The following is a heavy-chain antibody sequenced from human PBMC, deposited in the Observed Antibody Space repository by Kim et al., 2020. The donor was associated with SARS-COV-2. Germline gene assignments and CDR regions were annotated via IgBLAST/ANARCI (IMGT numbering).Heavy chain of an antibody. Sequence: GGSLRLSCAASGFTFSRHAMSWARQAPGKGLEWVSTISDSGVRTHYADSVKGRFTISRDNSKSTLFLQMNSLRAEDTAVYYCEASDYWGQGSLVTVSS. CDR3: EASDY. CDR1: GFTFSRHA. V-gene: IGHV3-23*01. CDR2: ISDSGVRT. J-gene: IGHJ4*02.